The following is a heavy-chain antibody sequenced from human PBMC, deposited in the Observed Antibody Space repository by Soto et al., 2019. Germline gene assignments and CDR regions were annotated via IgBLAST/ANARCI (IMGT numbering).Heavy chain of an antibody. CDR2: IYYSGST. CDR3: ARDSSGSYPTFEY. CDR1: GGSISSGGYY. D-gene: IGHD1-26*01. V-gene: IGHV4-31*03. Sequence: QVQLQESGPGLVKPSQTLSLTCTVSGGSISSGGYYWSSIRQHPGKGLEWIGYIYYSGSTYYNPSLKSRVTISVDTSKNQFSLKLSSVTAADTAVYYCARDSSGSYPTFEYWGQGTLVTVSS. J-gene: IGHJ4*02.